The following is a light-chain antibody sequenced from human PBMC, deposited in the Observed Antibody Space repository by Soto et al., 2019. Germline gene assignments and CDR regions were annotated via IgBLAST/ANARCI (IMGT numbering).Light chain of an antibody. V-gene: IGLV1-44*01. CDR2: NNN. Sequence: QSVLTQPHSASGTPGQRVTISCSGSRSNIGNNAVSWYQQFPGPAPKLLIYNNNQRPSGVPDRFSGSKSGTSASLAISGLQSEDEADYYCATWDDSLNARGVFGGGTKLTVL. CDR1: RSNIGNNA. CDR3: ATWDDSLNARGV. J-gene: IGLJ3*02.